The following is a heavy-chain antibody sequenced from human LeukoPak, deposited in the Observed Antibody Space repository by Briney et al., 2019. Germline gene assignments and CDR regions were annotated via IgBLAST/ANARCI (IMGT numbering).Heavy chain of an antibody. D-gene: IGHD1-26*01. Sequence: GGSLRLSCAASGFTFSSYWMHWVRQAPGKGLEWVSGVSGNGGSTYYADSVKGRFTISRDNSKNTLYLQMNSLRAEDTAVYYCAKHSGSYFYADFDYWGQGTLVAVSS. CDR3: AKHSGSYFYADFDY. CDR1: GFTFSSYW. J-gene: IGHJ4*02. CDR2: VSGNGGST. V-gene: IGHV3-23*01.